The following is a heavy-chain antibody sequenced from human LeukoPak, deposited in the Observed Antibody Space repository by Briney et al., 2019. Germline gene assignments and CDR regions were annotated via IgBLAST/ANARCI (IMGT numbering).Heavy chain of an antibody. Sequence: GGSLRLSCAASGFTFDDYAMHWVRQAPGKGLEWVSLISGDGGSTYYADSVKGRFTISRDNSKNSLFLQMNSLRTEDTALYYCAKDNYVWGTCGTDYWGQGTLVTVSS. CDR3: AKDNYVWGTCGTDY. CDR1: GFTFDDYA. D-gene: IGHD3-16*01. V-gene: IGHV3-43*02. J-gene: IGHJ4*02. CDR2: ISGDGGST.